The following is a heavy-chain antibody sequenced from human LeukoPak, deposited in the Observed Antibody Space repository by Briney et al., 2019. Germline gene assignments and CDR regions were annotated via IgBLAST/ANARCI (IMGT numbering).Heavy chain of an antibody. CDR3: ARALGSPLDY. J-gene: IGHJ4*02. Sequence: PGGSLRLSCAASGFTFSTSWMHWVRQAPGKGLVWVSRINDDGSTTTYADSVKGRFTVSRDNAKNTLYLEMNSLRAEDTAVYYCARALGSPLDYWGQGTLVTFSS. CDR1: GFTFSTSW. CDR2: INDDGSTT. V-gene: IGHV3-74*01. D-gene: IGHD1-26*01.